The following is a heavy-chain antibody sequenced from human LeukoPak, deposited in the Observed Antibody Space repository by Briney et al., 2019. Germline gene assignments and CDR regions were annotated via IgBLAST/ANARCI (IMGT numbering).Heavy chain of an antibody. Sequence: SQTRSLTCAIAGDSVSSNSAAWNWIMQSPSRGLEWLGMTYYTSKWYNDYAVCVKSRITINPDTSKNHFYLQLNSVTPEDTAVYYCARDLVSIAAAGSFDYWGQGTLVTVSS. D-gene: IGHD6-13*01. V-gene: IGHV6-1*01. CDR2: TYYTSKWYN. J-gene: IGHJ4*02. CDR1: GDSVSSNSAA. CDR3: ARDLVSIAAAGSFDY.